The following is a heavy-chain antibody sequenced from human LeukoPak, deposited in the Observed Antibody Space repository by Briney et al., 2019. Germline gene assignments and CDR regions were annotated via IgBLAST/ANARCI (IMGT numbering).Heavy chain of an antibody. Sequence: SETLSLTCTVSSGSISSSNYYWGWIRQPPGKGLEWIGSIYYSGISYYNPSLKSRVTISVDTSKNQFSLKLTSVTAADTAVYYCARSPNYYDGSGYINWFDPWGQGTLVTVSS. CDR2: IYYSGIS. CDR1: SGSISSSNYY. V-gene: IGHV4-39*07. J-gene: IGHJ5*02. D-gene: IGHD3-22*01. CDR3: ARSPNYYDGSGYINWFDP.